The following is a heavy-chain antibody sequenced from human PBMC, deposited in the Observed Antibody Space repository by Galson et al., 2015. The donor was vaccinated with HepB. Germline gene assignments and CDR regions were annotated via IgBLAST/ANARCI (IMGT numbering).Heavy chain of an antibody. V-gene: IGHV5-51*01. CDR1: GYSFRNYW. J-gene: IGHJ6*02. Sequence: QSGAEVKKPGESLKISCKASGYSFRNYWIGWVRQMPGKGLEGMGIIYPGDSETRYSPSFQGQATLSADKSTNTAYLQWSSLKASDTAMYYCARLGHEGYHYYGMDVWGQGTTVTVSS. D-gene: IGHD2-2*01. CDR2: IYPGDSET. CDR3: ARLGHEGYHYYGMDV.